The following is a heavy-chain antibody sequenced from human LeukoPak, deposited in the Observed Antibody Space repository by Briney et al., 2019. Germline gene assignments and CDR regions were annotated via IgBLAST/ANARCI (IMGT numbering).Heavy chain of an antibody. CDR2: INPNSGGT. D-gene: IGHD3-16*01. CDR1: GYXFTGYY. CDR3: ARDRVGRYGGFDY. Sequence: ASVKVSCKASGYXFTGYYMHWVRQAPGQGLEWMGWINPNSGGTNYAQKFQGRVTMTRDTSISTAYMELSRLRSDDTAVYYCARDRVGRYGGFDYWGQGTLVTVSS. J-gene: IGHJ4*02. V-gene: IGHV1-2*02.